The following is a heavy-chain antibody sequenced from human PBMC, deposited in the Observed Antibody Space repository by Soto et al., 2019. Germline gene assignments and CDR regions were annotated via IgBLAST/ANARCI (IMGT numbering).Heavy chain of an antibody. CDR3: ARDKDNSSWTGLDF. V-gene: IGHV3-23*01. J-gene: IGHJ6*02. CDR1: VFTFATYA. D-gene: IGHD4-4*01. CDR2: ISATGIST. Sequence: LRLSCAASVFTFATYAMSWVRQAPGKGLEWVSAISATGISTHYADSVKGWVNISRDNSANTLSLEMSSLTDEDTAVYYCARDKDNSSWTGLDFWGQGPMVTVSS.